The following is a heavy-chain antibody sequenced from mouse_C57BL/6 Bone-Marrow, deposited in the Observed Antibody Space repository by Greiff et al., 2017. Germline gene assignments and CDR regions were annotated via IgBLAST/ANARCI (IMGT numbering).Heavy chain of an antibody. CDR1: GFSLTSYG. V-gene: IGHV2-2*01. Sequence: VQLQQSGPGLVQPSQSLSITCTVSGFSLTSYGVHWVRQSPGKGLEWLGVIWSGGSTDYNAAFISRLSISKDNSKSQVFFKMNSLQADDTAIYYCARGVITTVVAYYFDYWGQGTTLTVSS. D-gene: IGHD1-1*01. CDR3: ARGVITTVVAYYFDY. J-gene: IGHJ2*01. CDR2: IWSGGST.